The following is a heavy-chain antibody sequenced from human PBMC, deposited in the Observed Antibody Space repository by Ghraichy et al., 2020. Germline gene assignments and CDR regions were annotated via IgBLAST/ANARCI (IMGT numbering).Heavy chain of an antibody. Sequence: ASVKVSCKASGYTFTSYGISWVRQAPGQGLEWMGWISAYNGNTNYAQKLQGRVTMTTDTSTSTAYMELRSLRSDDTAVYYCARHPLYAYCGGDCPPEDYWGQGTLVTVSS. V-gene: IGHV1-18*01. CDR1: GYTFTSYG. CDR3: ARHPLYAYCGGDCPPEDY. CDR2: ISAYNGNT. D-gene: IGHD2-21*02. J-gene: IGHJ4*02.